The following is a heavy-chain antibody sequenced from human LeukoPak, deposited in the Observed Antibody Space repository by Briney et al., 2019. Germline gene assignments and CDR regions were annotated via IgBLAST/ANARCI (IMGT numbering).Heavy chain of an antibody. CDR3: ARSNSYGDYYFDY. CDR1: GYTFTNYT. CDR2: INPSGGST. D-gene: IGHD4-17*01. V-gene: IGHV1-46*01. J-gene: IGHJ4*02. Sequence: ASVKVSCKASGYTFTNYTLNWVRQAPGQGLEWMGIINPSGGSTSYAQKFQGRVTMTRDTSTSTVYMELSSLRSEDTAVYYCARSNSYGDYYFDYWGQGTLVTVSS.